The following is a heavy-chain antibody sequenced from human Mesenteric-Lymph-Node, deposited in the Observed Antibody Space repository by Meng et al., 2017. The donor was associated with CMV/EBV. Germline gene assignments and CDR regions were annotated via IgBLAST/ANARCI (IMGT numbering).Heavy chain of an antibody. Sequence: GESLKISCAASGFTFSSYWMSWVRQAPGKGLEWVASIKQDGGEKNYVDSVKGRFTISRDYAQNSLYLQMNSLRAEDTAVYYCARQKCGGDCDMDVWGQGTTVTVSS. D-gene: IGHD2-21*01. J-gene: IGHJ6*02. CDR1: GFTFSSYW. V-gene: IGHV3-7*01. CDR3: ARQKCGGDCDMDV. CDR2: IKQDGGEK.